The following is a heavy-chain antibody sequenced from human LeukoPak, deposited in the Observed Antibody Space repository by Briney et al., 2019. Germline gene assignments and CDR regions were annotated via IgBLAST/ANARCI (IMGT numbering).Heavy chain of an antibody. J-gene: IGHJ4*02. V-gene: IGHV3-23*01. CDR3: AKTRPLDSSSWSHGDY. D-gene: IGHD6-13*01. Sequence: GGSLRLSCAASGFTFDDYAMYWVRQSPGKGLEWVSGISGSGGSTYYADSVTGRFTISRDNSKNTLYLQMNSLRAEDTAVYYCAKTRPLDSSSWSHGDYWGQGTLVTVSS. CDR2: ISGSGGST. CDR1: GFTFDDYA.